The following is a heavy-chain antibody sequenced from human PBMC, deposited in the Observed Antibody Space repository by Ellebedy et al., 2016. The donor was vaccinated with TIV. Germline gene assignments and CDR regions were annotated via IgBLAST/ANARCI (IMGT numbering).Heavy chain of an antibody. CDR2: VIHTGST. J-gene: IGHJ4*02. Sequence: MPSETLSLTCAVYGDSFSGYYWSWIRQPPGKGLEWIGEVIHTGSTNYNPSLKSRVIISVDTSKNQFSLNLSSVTAADTAVYYCARGRRESLWFAESQYFFDYWGQGTLVTVSS. CDR3: ARGRRESLWFAESQYFFDY. D-gene: IGHD3-10*01. V-gene: IGHV4-34*01. CDR1: GDSFSGYY.